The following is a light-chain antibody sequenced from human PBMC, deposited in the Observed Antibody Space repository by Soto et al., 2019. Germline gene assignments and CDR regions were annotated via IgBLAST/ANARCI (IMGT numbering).Light chain of an antibody. CDR2: TAS. V-gene: IGKV1-39*01. Sequence: DIQMTQSPSSLSASVGDRVTITCRATQSISNYLNWYKQKPGKAPELLIYTASSFQSGVPSRFRGSGSGTDFTLTIITLQPEDFATYNCQQSYTTPVTFGPGTKVHVK. CDR1: QSISNY. J-gene: IGKJ3*01. CDR3: QQSYTTPVT.